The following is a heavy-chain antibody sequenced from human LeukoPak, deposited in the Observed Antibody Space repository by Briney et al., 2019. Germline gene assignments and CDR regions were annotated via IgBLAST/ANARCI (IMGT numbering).Heavy chain of an antibody. CDR3: ARTTEGGYTYDYFYYYYMDV. D-gene: IGHD5-18*01. J-gene: IGHJ6*03. Sequence: PSETLSLTCTVSGGSISSYYWSWILQPPGKGLEWIGYIYYSGSTNYKPSLKSRVTISVETSKNQFSLKLRSVTAADTAVYFCARTTEGGYTYDYFYYYYMDVWGKGTTVIISS. V-gene: IGHV4-59*01. CDR2: IYYSGST. CDR1: GGSISSYY.